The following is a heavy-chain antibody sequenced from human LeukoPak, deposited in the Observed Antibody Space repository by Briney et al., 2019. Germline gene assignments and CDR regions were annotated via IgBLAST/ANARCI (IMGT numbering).Heavy chain of an antibody. V-gene: IGHV1-3*01. CDR1: GYTFTSYA. CDR3: ARGYYDSSGYSYYFDY. J-gene: IGHJ4*02. Sequence: AASVKVSCKASGYTFTSYAMHWVRQAPGQRLEWMGWINAGNGNTKYSQKFQGRVTITRDTSASTAYMELSSLRSEDTAVYYCARGYYDSSGYSYYFDYWGQGTLVTVSS. CDR2: INAGNGNT. D-gene: IGHD3-22*01.